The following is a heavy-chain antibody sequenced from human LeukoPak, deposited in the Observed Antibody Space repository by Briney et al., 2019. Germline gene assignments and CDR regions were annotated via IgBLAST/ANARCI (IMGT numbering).Heavy chain of an antibody. CDR1: GASISTGGYY. J-gene: IGHJ6*02. V-gene: IGHV4-31*03. D-gene: IGHD3-10*01. Sequence: SETLSLTCTFSGASISTGGYYWTWIRQPPGEGLEWIGYIYYTGSIDYNPSLKSRLSISLDTSKNQFSLKLNSVTAADTAVYYCASDHSYYFGSQTSTLDVWGQGTAVTVSS. CDR3: ASDHSYYFGSQTSTLDV. CDR2: IYYTGSI.